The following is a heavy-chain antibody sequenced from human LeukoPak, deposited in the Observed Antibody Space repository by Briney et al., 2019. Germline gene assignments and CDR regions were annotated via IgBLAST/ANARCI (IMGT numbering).Heavy chain of an antibody. Sequence: GGSLRLSCAASGFTFSSHAMHWVRQAPGKGLEWVAAISYDGSNKYYADSVKGRFTISRDNSKNTLYLQMNSLRAEDTAVYYCAKDYYGSSGFDYWGQGTLVTVSS. D-gene: IGHD3-10*01. CDR3: AKDYYGSSGFDY. J-gene: IGHJ4*02. CDR2: ISYDGSNK. CDR1: GFTFSSHA. V-gene: IGHV3-30*04.